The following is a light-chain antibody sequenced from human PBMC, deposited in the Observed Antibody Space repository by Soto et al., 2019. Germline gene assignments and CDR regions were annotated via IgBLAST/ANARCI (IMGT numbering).Light chain of an antibody. J-gene: IGKJ5*01. CDR2: DAS. CDR3: LQRSKWPIP. V-gene: IGKV3-11*01. CDR1: ESISSY. Sequence: VLKQSPATLSSSLGDRATLTCRASESISSYLAWYQQKPGQAPRLFIYDASSRATGIPARFSGSGSGTDFTLTISSLEPEDFAVYYCLQRSKWPIPFGQGTRLAI.